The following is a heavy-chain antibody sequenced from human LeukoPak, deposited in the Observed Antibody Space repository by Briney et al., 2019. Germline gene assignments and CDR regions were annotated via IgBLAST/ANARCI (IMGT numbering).Heavy chain of an antibody. CDR3: AACSYYHDSSGYYPW. Sequence: SETLSLICTVSGGSISSYYWSWIRQPPGKGLEWIGYIHYSGSTNYNPSLKSRVTISVDSSKKQFSLTLSSVTAADTAVYYCAACSYYHDSSGYYPWWGQGTLVTVSS. D-gene: IGHD3-22*01. CDR1: GGSISSYY. CDR2: IHYSGST. V-gene: IGHV4-59*01. J-gene: IGHJ4*02.